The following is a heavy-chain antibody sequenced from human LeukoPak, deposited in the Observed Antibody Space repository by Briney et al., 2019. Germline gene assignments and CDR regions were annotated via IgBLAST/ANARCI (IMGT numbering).Heavy chain of an antibody. Sequence: SQTLSLTCSVSGGSITSGGYYWNWVRQLPEKGLEWLGYISHSGYSYYNPSLKSRPTISADTSKNQFSLKLTSVTAADTSVYYYTKFGSDAFDIWDQGTMVTVPS. D-gene: IGHD3-10*01. J-gene: IGHJ3*02. CDR1: GGSITSGGYY. CDR3: TKFGSDAFDI. CDR2: ISHSGYS. V-gene: IGHV4-31*03.